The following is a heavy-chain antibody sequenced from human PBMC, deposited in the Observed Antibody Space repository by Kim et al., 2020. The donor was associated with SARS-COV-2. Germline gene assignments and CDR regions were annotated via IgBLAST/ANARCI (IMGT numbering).Heavy chain of an antibody. V-gene: IGHV3-11*01. J-gene: IGHJ3*02. CDR1: GFIFRDYY. Sequence: LSLTCAASGFIFRDYYMCWIRQTPGRGLEWLSYISSWDNTIYYADSVRGRFTISRDNTQNSLYLQMNDLRPDDTAIYYCARGAEGDIWGRGTRVTVSS. CDR3: ARGAEGDI. CDR2: ISSWDNTI.